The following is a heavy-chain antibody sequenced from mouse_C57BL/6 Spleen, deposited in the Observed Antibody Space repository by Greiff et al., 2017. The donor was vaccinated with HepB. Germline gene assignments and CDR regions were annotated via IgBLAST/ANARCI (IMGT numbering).Heavy chain of an antibody. V-gene: IGHV7-3*01. Sequence: EVQLVESGGGLVQPGGSLSLSCAASGFTFTDYYMSWVRQPPGKALEWLGFIRNKANGYTTEYSASVKGRFTISRDNSQSILYLQMNALRAEDSATYYCARSHYYGSSSFDYWGQGTTLPVSS. CDR2: IRNKANGYTT. CDR1: GFTFTDYY. D-gene: IGHD1-1*01. CDR3: ARSHYYGSSSFDY. J-gene: IGHJ2*01.